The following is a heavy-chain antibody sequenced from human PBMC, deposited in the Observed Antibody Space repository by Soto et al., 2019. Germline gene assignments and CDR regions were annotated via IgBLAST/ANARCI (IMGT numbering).Heavy chain of an antibody. CDR1: GGTFSSYA. V-gene: IGHV1-69*13. D-gene: IGHD6-13*01. J-gene: IGHJ6*04. CDR3: ARAYSRSSSDAYYYYYGREV. CDR2: IIPIFGTA. Sequence: ASVKVSCKASGGTFSSYAISWVRQAPGQGLEWMGGIIPIFGTANYAQKFQGRVTITADESTSTAYMELSSLRSEDTAVYYCARAYSRSSSDAYYYYYGREVLGKRTTV.